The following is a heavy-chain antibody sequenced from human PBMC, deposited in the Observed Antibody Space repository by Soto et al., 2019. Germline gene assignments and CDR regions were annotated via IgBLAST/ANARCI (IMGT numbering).Heavy chain of an antibody. J-gene: IGHJ6*02. Sequence: SETLSLTCAVYGGSFSGYYWSWIRQPPGKGLEWIGEINHSGSTNYNPSLKSRVTISVDTSKNQFSLKLSSVTAADTAVYYCARGELRMNYYYYGMDVWGQGTTVTVSS. D-gene: IGHD1-7*01. V-gene: IGHV4-34*01. CDR1: GGSFSGYY. CDR3: ARGELRMNYYYYGMDV. CDR2: INHSGST.